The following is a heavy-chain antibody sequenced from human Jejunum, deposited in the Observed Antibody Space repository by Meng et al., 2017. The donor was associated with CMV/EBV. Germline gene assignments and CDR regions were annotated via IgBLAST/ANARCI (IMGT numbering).Heavy chain of an antibody. Sequence: KRYQSGPGLVKPPKTLSLTFVISVGSVSSNSAGWNWIRQSPFRGLEWLGRTYYSSKWYNDYAVSVKSRITINPDTSKNQFSLQLNSVTPEDTAVYFCARGWLRSGFDFWGQGTLVTVSS. CDR1: VGSVSSNSAG. J-gene: IGHJ4*02. CDR3: ARGWLRSGFDF. D-gene: IGHD5-12*01. CDR2: TYYSSKWYN. V-gene: IGHV6-1*01.